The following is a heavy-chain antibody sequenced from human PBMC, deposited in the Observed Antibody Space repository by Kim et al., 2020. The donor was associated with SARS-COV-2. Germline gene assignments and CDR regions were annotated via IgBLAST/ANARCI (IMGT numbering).Heavy chain of an antibody. D-gene: IGHD5-12*01. CDR1: GFTSSSYW. V-gene: IGHV3-7*01. Sequence: GGSLRLSCAASGFTSSSYWMSWVRQAPGKGLEWVANIKQDGSEKYYVDSVKGRFTISRDNAKNSLYLQMNSLRAEDTAVYYCARDRYSGYASPGGVDYWGQGPLVTVSS. CDR2: IKQDGSEK. CDR3: ARDRYSGYASPGGVDY. J-gene: IGHJ4*02.